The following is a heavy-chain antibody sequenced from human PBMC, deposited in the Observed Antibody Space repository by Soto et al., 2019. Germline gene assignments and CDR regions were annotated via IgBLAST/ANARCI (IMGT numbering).Heavy chain of an antibody. Sequence: GASVKVSCKASGYTFTSYGISWVRQAPGQGLEWMGWISAYNGNTNYAQKLQGRVTMTTDTSTSTAYMELRSLRSDDTAVYYRARDCSSTSCRYYYYYYGMDVWGQGTTVTVSS. J-gene: IGHJ6*02. D-gene: IGHD2-2*01. CDR3: ARDCSSTSCRYYYYYYGMDV. V-gene: IGHV1-18*01. CDR1: GYTFTSYG. CDR2: ISAYNGNT.